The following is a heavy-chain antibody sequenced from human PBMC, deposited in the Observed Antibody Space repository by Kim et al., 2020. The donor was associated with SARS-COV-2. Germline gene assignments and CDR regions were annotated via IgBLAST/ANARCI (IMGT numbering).Heavy chain of an antibody. J-gene: IGHJ4*02. V-gene: IGHV6-1*01. CDR3: ASRIIGGGGFDN. CDR1: GDTVSNNNGA. CDR2: TYRRSKWYF. Sequence: SQTLSLTCVIFGDTVSNNNGAWNWISQSPSRGLEWLGRTYRRSKWYFEYAVSVKSRVTINPDTSKNQFSLHLSSVTPDDTAIYYCASRIIGGGGFDNWGQGTLVTVSS. D-gene: IGHD2-15*01.